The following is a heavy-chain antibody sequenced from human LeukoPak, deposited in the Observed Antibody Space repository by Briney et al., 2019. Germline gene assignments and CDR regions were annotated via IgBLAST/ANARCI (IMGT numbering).Heavy chain of an antibody. CDR2: IYYTGST. D-gene: IGHD5-18*01. CDR3: ARGRRGYSYGKGVFDY. J-gene: IGHJ4*02. CDR1: GVSISSSYSY. V-gene: IGHV4-39*01. Sequence: PSETLSLTCTVSGVSISSSYSYWGWIRQPPGMGLEWIGSIYYTGSTYYNASLKSQVSISIDTSKNQFSLKLTSVTAADTAVYYCARGRRGYSYGKGVFDYWGQGTLVTVSS.